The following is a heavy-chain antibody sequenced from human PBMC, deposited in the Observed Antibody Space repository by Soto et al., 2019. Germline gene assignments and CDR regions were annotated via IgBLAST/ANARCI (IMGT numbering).Heavy chain of an antibody. CDR1: GFTFSSYA. CDR2: ISYDGSNN. Sequence: QVQLVESGGGVVQPGGSLRLSCAASGFTFSSYAMHWVRQAPGKGLEGVAVISYDGSNNYYEDSVKGRFTISRDNCKNTLYLQMNSLRVEDTAVYFCAKGPRIYRGSAKPFDYWGQGTLVTVSS. D-gene: IGHD1-26*01. J-gene: IGHJ4*02. V-gene: IGHV3-30*18. CDR3: AKGPRIYRGSAKPFDY.